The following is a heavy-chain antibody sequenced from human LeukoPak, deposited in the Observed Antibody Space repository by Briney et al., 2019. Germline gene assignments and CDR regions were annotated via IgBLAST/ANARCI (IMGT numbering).Heavy chain of an antibody. J-gene: IGHJ4*02. Sequence: PSETLSLTCTVSGGSISSYYWSWIRQPPGKGLEWIGYIYYSGSTNYNPSLKSQVTISVDTSKNQFSLKLSSVTAADTAVYYCARANNFYDFWSGYYFDYWGQGTLVTVSS. CDR1: GGSISSYY. D-gene: IGHD3-3*01. CDR3: ARANNFYDFWSGYYFDY. CDR2: IYYSGST. V-gene: IGHV4-59*01.